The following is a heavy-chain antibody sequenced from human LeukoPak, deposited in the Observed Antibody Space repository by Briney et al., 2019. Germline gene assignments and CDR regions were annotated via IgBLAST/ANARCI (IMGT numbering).Heavy chain of an antibody. J-gene: IGHJ4*02. Sequence: PSETLPLTCGVSGGSITSTNWWSWVRQPPGQGLEWIGEVSLSGLTNYNPSLSSRIIMALDTSKNHLSLHLTSVTAADTAVYYCSRENGAFSPFGYWGQGYLVTVLS. CDR2: VSLSGLT. CDR1: GGSITSTNW. V-gene: IGHV4-4*02. CDR3: SRENGAFSPFGY. D-gene: IGHD2-8*01.